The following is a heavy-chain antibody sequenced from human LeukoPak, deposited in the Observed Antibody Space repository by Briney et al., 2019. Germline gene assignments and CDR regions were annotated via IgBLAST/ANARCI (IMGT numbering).Heavy chain of an antibody. D-gene: IGHD5-12*01. V-gene: IGHV1-69*06. J-gene: IGHJ6*03. CDR1: GGTFSDYG. CDR3: ARGDPDVDIVATIYHYYYYMDV. CDR2: IIPIFGTG. Sequence: SVKVSCKASGGTFSDYGISWVRQAPGQGLEWMGGIIPIFGTGNYAQKFQGRVTITADKSTSTAYMELSSLRSEDTAVYYCARGDPDVDIVATIYHYYYYMDVWGKGTTVTVSS.